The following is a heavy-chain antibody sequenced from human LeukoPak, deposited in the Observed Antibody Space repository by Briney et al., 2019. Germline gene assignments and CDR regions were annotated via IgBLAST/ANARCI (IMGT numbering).Heavy chain of an antibody. V-gene: IGHV1-18*04. CDR3: ASWTYSSGWYYFDY. CDR2: ISAYNGNT. D-gene: IGHD6-19*01. Sequence: ASVKVSCKASGYTFTSYGISWVRQAPGQGLEWMGWISAYNGNTNYAQKLQGRVTMTTDTSTSTAYMELRSLRSDDTAVYYCASWTYSSGWYYFDYWGQGTLVTVSP. J-gene: IGHJ4*02. CDR1: GYTFTSYG.